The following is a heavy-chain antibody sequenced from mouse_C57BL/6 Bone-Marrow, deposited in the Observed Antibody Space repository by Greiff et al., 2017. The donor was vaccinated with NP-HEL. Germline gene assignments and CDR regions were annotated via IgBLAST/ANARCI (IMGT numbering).Heavy chain of an antibody. CDR3: TKTIVTTPFAY. CDR2: IDPENGDT. Sequence: EVKLVESGAELVRPGASVKLSCTASGFNIKDDYMHWVKQRPEQGLEWIGWIDPENGDTEYASKFQGKATITADTSSNTAYLQLSSLTSEDTAVYYCTKTIVTTPFAYWGQGTLVTVSA. CDR1: GFNIKDDY. V-gene: IGHV14-4*01. D-gene: IGHD2-5*01. J-gene: IGHJ3*01.